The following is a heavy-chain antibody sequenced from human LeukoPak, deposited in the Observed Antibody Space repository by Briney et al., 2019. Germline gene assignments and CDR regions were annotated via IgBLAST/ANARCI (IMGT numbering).Heavy chain of an antibody. V-gene: IGHV1-46*01. CDR3: ARETTRSYYGMDV. D-gene: IGHD4-17*01. CDR1: GYTFTSYG. CDR2: INPSGGST. J-gene: IGHJ6*02. Sequence: GASVKVSCKASGYTFTSYGISWVRQAPGQGLEWMGIINPSGGSTSYAQKFQGRVTMTRDTSTSTVYMELSSLRSEDTAVYYCARETTRSYYGMDVWGQGTTVTVSS.